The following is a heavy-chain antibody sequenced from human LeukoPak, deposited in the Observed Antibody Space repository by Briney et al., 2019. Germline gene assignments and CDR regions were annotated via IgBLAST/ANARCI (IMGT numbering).Heavy chain of an antibody. D-gene: IGHD6-19*01. CDR3: ATGSGWYSPDY. J-gene: IGHJ4*02. Sequence: SVKVSCKASGFTFTSSPMHWVRQARGRRLEWIGWIVVGSGNTNYAQKFQERVTITRDVSTNTAYMELSSLRSEDTAVYYCATGSGWYSPDYWGQGTLVTVSS. CDR2: IVVGSGNT. CDR1: GFTFTSSP. V-gene: IGHV1-58*02.